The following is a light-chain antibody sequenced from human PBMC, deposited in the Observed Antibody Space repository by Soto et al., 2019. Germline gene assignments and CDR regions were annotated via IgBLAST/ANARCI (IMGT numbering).Light chain of an antibody. Sequence: EIVMTQSPATLSVSPGERATLSCRASQSVSSNLAWYQQKPGQAPRLLIYGASTRATGIPARFSGSGSGTDFTLTISSLLSEDLAVYYCQQYNNWPFTFGPGTKVDIK. CDR1: QSVSSN. J-gene: IGKJ3*01. V-gene: IGKV3-15*01. CDR2: GAS. CDR3: QQYNNWPFT.